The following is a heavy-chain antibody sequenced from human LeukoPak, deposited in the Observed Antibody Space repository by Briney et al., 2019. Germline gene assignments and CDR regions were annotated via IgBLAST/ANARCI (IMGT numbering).Heavy chain of an antibody. Sequence: SETLSLTCTVSGGSISSDRYSWSWIRQPAGKGLEWIGRIYTSGSTKYNPSLKSRVTISLDTSKNQFSLNLYSVTAADTAVYYCAKELRDGYNSGDAFDIWGQGTMVTVSS. D-gene: IGHD5-24*01. J-gene: IGHJ3*02. CDR3: AKELRDGYNSGDAFDI. CDR2: IYTSGST. CDR1: GGSISSDRYS. V-gene: IGHV4-61*02.